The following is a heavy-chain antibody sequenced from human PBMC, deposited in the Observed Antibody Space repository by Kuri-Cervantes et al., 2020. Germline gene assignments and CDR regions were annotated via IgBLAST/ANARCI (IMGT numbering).Heavy chain of an antibody. V-gene: IGHV3-21*03. CDR3: ARDAEYDSSGYHHPWWVDP. CDR2: ISSSSSYI. J-gene: IGHJ5*02. CDR1: GFTFSSYS. D-gene: IGHD3-22*01. Sequence: GESLKISCAASGFTFSSYSMNWVRQAPGKGLEWVSSISSSSSYIYYADSVKGRFTISRDNAKNSLYLQMNSLRAEDTAVYYCARDAEYDSSGYHHPWWVDPWGQGTLVTVSS.